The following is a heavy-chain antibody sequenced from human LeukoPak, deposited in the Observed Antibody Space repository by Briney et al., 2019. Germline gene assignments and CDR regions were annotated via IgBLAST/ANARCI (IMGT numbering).Heavy chain of an antibody. J-gene: IGHJ4*02. D-gene: IGHD3-22*01. CDR2: INHSGST. V-gene: IGHV4-34*01. Sequence: PSETLSLTCAVYGGSFSGYYWSWIRQPPGKGLEWIGEINHSGSTNYNPSLKSRVTISVDTSKNQFSLKLSSVTAADTAVYYCARGDTYYYDSSGYADYWGQGTLVTVSS. CDR3: ARGDTYYYDSSGYADY. CDR1: GGSFSGYY.